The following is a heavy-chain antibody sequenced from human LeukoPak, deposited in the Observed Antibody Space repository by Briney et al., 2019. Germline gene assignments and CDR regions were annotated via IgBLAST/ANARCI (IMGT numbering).Heavy chain of an antibody. CDR3: ASSGSYHIFPL. CDR2: IYYNGTP. D-gene: IGHD1-26*01. J-gene: IGHJ4*01. V-gene: IGHV4-39*01. Sequence: PPETLSLTCTVSGGSLSRINSYWGWIRQPRGKGLEWVGSIYYNGTPSYNPSLKSRVSINVDTSKNQFSLYLSSVAAADTSVYYCASSGSYHIFPLWGQGTLVT. CDR1: GGSLSRINSY.